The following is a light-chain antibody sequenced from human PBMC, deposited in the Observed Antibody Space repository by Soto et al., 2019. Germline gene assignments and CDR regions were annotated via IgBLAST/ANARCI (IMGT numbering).Light chain of an antibody. CDR3: QQYDSWPPPWT. J-gene: IGKJ1*01. Sequence: EIVMTQSPATLSVSPGERATLSCRASQYVRSNLAWYQQKPGQAPRLLIHSASTRATGIPARFSGSGSGTEFTLTISSLLSEDFAVYYCQQYDSWPPPWTFVQGTKVDIK. CDR1: QYVRSN. V-gene: IGKV3-15*01. CDR2: SAS.